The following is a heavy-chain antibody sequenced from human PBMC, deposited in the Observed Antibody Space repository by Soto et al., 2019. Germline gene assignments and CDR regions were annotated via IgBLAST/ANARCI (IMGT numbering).Heavy chain of an antibody. V-gene: IGHV3-74*01. CDR2: INSDGSNT. CDR1: GFTLSSFW. J-gene: IGHJ3*02. CDR3: ARDLVAKDAFDI. Sequence: EVQLVESGGGLVQPGGSLRLSCAASGFTLSSFWIHWFRQAPGKGLVWVSRINSDGSNTRYADSVRGRFTISRDNANNTLYLQMNSLRAEDTAVYYCARDLVAKDAFDIWGQGTMVTVSS. D-gene: IGHD2-8*02.